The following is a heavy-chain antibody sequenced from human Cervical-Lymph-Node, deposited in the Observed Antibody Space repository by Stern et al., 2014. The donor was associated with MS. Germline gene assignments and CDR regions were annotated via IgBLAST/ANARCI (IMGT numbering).Heavy chain of an antibody. Sequence: VQLVESGPEVKKTGASVKLSCKAPGYTFTSSSMHWVRQAPGQGLEWMGIINPSGDSTTYAPTFQGRVTMTRDKSSRTGYMELSSLGSEDTAVYYCARGQGYFDYWGQGTLVTVSS. V-gene: IGHV1-46*01. CDR3: ARGQGYFDY. CDR1: GYTFTSSS. CDR2: INPSGDST. J-gene: IGHJ4*02.